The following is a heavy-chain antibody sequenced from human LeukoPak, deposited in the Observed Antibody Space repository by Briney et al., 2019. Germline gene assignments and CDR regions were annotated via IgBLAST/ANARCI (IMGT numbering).Heavy chain of an antibody. CDR2: IRYDGSNK. CDR3: ARWEYGVLGGEDYYSMNV. J-gene: IGHJ6*03. Sequence: PGGSLRLSCAASGFTFSSYGMHWVRQAPGKGLEWVAFIRYDGSNKYYADSVKGRFTISRDNSKNTLYLQMNSLRAEDTAVYYCARWEYGVLGGEDYYSMNVWAKGPRSPSP. D-gene: IGHD3-16*01. V-gene: IGHV3-30*02. CDR1: GFTFSSYG.